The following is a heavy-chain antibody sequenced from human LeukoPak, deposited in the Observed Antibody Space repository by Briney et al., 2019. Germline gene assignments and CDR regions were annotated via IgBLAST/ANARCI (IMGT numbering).Heavy chain of an antibody. Sequence: GGSLRLSCAASGFTVSSNYMSWVRQAPGKGLEWVSVIYSGGSTYYADSVKGRFTISRDNSKNTLYLQMNSLRAEDTAVYYCARDDGGATISFFYWGQGTLVTVSS. J-gene: IGHJ4*02. CDR3: ARDDGGATISFFY. CDR1: GFTVSSNY. D-gene: IGHD1-26*01. V-gene: IGHV3-66*01. CDR2: IYSGGST.